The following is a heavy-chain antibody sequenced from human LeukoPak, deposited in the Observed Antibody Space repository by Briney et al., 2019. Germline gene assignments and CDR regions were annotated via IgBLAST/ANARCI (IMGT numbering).Heavy chain of an antibody. J-gene: IGHJ4*02. D-gene: IGHD6-19*01. Sequence: GASVKVSCKASGYTFTSYGISWVRQAPGQGLEWMGWISAYNGNTNYAQKLQGRVTMTTDTSTSTAYMELRSLRSDDTAVYYCARDLRIAVAGDFDYWGQGTLVTVSS. V-gene: IGHV1-18*01. CDR2: ISAYNGNT. CDR3: ARDLRIAVAGDFDY. CDR1: GYTFTSYG.